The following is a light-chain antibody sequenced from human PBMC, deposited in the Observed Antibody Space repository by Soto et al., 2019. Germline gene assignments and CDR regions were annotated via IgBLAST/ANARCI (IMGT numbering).Light chain of an antibody. CDR2: DSS. Sequence: EIVLTQSPATLSLSPGERATLSCRASQSVGTYFAWYQQKPGQAPRLLIYDSSNRATGIPARFSGSGSGTDFTLTIRSLEHEDFAVYYCQQRSDWPSTFGGGTKVEIK. V-gene: IGKV3-11*01. J-gene: IGKJ4*01. CDR3: QQRSDWPST. CDR1: QSVGTY.